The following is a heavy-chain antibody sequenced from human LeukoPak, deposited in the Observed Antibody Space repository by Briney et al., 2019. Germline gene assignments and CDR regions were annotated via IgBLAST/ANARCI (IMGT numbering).Heavy chain of an antibody. D-gene: IGHD6-13*01. CDR1: GGSFSGYY. J-gene: IGHJ4*02. V-gene: IGHV4-34*01. Sequence: PSETLSLTCAVYGGSFSGYYWSWIRQPPGKGLEWIGEINHSGSTNYNPSLKSRVTISVDTSKNQFSLKLSSVTAADTAVYYCARGLEAAAHWGQGTLVTVSS. CDR3: ARGLEAAAH. CDR2: INHSGST.